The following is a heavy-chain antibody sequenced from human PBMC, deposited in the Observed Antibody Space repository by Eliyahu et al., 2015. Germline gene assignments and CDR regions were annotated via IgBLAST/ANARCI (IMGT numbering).Heavy chain of an antibody. CDR1: GGSISGYY. CDR3: ARGRGSGKFDY. V-gene: IGHV4-4*07. D-gene: IGHD3-10*01. J-gene: IGHJ4*02. Sequence: QVQLQEPGPGLVKPSXXLSXPCTVSGGSISGYYWSWIRQPAGKGLEWIGRLYTSGSTNYNPSLKSRVTMSVDTPKNQFSLKLTSVTAADTAVYYCARGRGSGKFDYWGQGTLVTVSP. CDR2: LYTSGST.